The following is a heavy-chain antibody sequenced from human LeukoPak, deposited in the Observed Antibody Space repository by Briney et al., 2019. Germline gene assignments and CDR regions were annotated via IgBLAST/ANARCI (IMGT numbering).Heavy chain of an antibody. J-gene: IGHJ4*02. D-gene: IGHD3-22*01. CDR3: ARAYYYDSSGYLYYFDY. Sequence: GEALKISRKSSGYSLTSYWIGWVRQIPGKGLEWVGIIYPGDSDTRYSPSFQGQVTISADKSISTAYLQWSSLKASDTAMYYCARAYYYDSSGYLYYFDYWGQGTLVTVSS. CDR1: GYSLTSYW. V-gene: IGHV5-51*01. CDR2: IYPGDSDT.